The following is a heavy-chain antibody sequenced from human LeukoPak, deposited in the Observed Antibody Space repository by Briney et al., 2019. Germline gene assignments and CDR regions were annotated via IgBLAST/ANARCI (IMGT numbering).Heavy chain of an antibody. D-gene: IGHD2-8*01. CDR2: LYYSGST. V-gene: IGHV4-39*01. J-gene: IGHJ5*02. CDR1: GGSISSSNYY. Sequence: SETLSLTCTVSGGSISSSNYYWGWIRQPPGKGLEWIGSLYYSGSTYHNPSLKSRVAISVDTSKNQFSLKLRSVTAADTAVYYCARPRSRVSWFDPWGQGTLVTVSS. CDR3: ARPRSRVSWFDP.